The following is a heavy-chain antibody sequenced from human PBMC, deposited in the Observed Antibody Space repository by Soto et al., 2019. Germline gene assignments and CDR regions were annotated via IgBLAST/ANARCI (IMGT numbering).Heavy chain of an antibody. CDR3: ASSSGYVDYFDY. CDR1: GGSISSYY. J-gene: IGHJ4*02. D-gene: IGHD3-22*01. CDR2: IYYSGST. V-gene: IGHV4-59*08. Sequence: QVQLQESGPGLVKPSETLSLTCTVSGGSISSYYWSWIRQPPGKGLEWIGYIYYSGSTNYNPSLKSRVTISVDTSKNQFSLKLSSVTAADTAVYYCASSSGYVDYFDYWGQGTLVTVSS.